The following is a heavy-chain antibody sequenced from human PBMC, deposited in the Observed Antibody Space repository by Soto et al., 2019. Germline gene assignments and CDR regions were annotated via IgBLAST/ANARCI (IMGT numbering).Heavy chain of an antibody. CDR3: ARVVLNRYYYYMDV. J-gene: IGHJ6*03. CDR2: ISAYNGNT. D-gene: IGHD3-3*01. CDR1: GYTFTSYG. Sequence: GASVKVSCKASGYTFTSYGISWVRQAPGQGLEWMGWISAYNGNTNYAQKLQGRVTMTTDTSTSTAYMELRSLRSDDTAVYYCARVVLNRYYYYMDVWGKGTTVTVSS. V-gene: IGHV1-18*01.